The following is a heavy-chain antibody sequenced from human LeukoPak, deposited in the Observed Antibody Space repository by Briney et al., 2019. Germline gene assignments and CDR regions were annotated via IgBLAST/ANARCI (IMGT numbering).Heavy chain of an antibody. CDR1: GYTFTSYY. D-gene: IGHD2-15*01. Sequence: ASVKVSCKASGYTFTSYYMHWVRQAPGQGLEWMVIINPSGGSTSYAQKFQGRVTMTRDTSISTAYMELSRLRSDDTAVYYCARARIVVVVAARIPHMDVWGKGTTVTVSS. V-gene: IGHV1-46*01. J-gene: IGHJ6*03. CDR3: ARARIVVVVAARIPHMDV. CDR2: INPSGGST.